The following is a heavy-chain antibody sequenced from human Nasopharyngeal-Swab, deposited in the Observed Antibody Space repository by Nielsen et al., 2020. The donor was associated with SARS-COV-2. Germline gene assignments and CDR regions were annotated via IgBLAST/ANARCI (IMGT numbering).Heavy chain of an antibody. J-gene: IGHJ6*02. D-gene: IGHD3-10*02. CDR3: ARRFGLFGGSYYYYGMDV. V-gene: IGHV4-39*01. CDR1: GGSISSSSYY. Sequence: SETLSLTCTASGGSISSSSYYWGWIRQPPGKGLEWIGSIYYSGSTYYNPSLKSRVTISVDTSKNQFSLKLSSVTAADTAVYYCARRFGLFGGSYYYYGMDVWGQGTTVTVSS. CDR2: IYYSGST.